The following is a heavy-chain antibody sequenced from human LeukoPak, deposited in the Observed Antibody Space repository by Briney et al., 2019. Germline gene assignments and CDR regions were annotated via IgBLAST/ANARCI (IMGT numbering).Heavy chain of an antibody. CDR2: INPNSGGT. CDR3: ARDVAATGSNWFDP. CDR1: GYTFTRYY. V-gene: IGHV1-2*02. D-gene: IGHD6-13*01. Sequence: GASVKVSCKASGYTFTRYYMHWVRQAPGQGLEWMGWINPNSGGTNYAQKFQGRVTMTRDTSISTAYMELSRLRSDDTAVYYCARDVAATGSNWFDPWGQGTLITVSS. J-gene: IGHJ5*02.